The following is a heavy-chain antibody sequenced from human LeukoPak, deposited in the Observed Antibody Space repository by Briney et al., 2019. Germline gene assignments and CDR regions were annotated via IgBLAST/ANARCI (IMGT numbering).Heavy chain of an antibody. V-gene: IGHV3-11*04. CDR2: ISSSGSTI. D-gene: IGHD1-7*01. J-gene: IGHJ5*02. CDR3: ARGSNWNYEVGWFDP. Sequence: VGSLRLSCAASGFTFSDYYMSWIRQAPGKGLEWVSYISSSGSTIYYADSVKGRFTISRDNAKNSLYLQMNSLRAEDTAVYYCARGSNWNYEVGWFDPWGQGTLVTVSS. CDR1: GFTFSDYY.